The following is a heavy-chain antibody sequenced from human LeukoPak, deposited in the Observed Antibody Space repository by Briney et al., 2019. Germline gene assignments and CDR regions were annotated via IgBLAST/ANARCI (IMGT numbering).Heavy chain of an antibody. Sequence: GGSLRLSCAASGLTFRSYSMSWVRQAPGKGLEWVASISRSGSHIYYADSVRGRFSISRVNAKNSLYLQMNSLRAEDTAVYYCARELDSSGYDFWGQGTLVTVSS. V-gene: IGHV3-21*01. J-gene: IGHJ4*02. D-gene: IGHD3-22*01. CDR1: GLTFRSYS. CDR3: ARELDSSGYDF. CDR2: ISRSGSHI.